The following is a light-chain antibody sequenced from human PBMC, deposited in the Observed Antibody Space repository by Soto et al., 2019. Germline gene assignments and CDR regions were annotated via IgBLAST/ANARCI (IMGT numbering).Light chain of an antibody. CDR2: DDN. CDR1: SSNIGRNY. Sequence: QSVLTQPPSASGTPGQRVTISCSGSSSNIGRNYVYWYQQLPGTAPKLLVFDDNQRPSGVSNRFSGSKSGDTASLTISGLQAEDEADYYCTSFARGSTLVFGGGTQLTVL. CDR3: TSFARGSTLV. J-gene: IGLJ3*02. V-gene: IGLV1-47*02.